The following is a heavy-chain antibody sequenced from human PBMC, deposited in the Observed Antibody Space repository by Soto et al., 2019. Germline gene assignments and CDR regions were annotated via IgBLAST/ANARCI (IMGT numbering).Heavy chain of an antibody. CDR2: TYYRSKWYN. CDR1: GDSVSSNSAA. CDR3: ARGVLGYYYDRSVPPDAFDI. Sequence: PSQTLSLTCAISGDSVSSNSAAWNWIRQSPSRGLEWLGRTYYRSKWYNDYAVSVKSRITINPDTSKNQFSLQLNSVTPEDTAVYDWARGVLGYYYDRSVPPDAFDIWGQGTRVTVSS. D-gene: IGHD3-22*01. J-gene: IGHJ3*02. V-gene: IGHV6-1*01.